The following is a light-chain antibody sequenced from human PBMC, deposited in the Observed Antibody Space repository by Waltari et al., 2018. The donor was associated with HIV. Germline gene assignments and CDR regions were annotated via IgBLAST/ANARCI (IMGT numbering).Light chain of an antibody. J-gene: IGLJ1*01. CDR1: TATTIPRDD. Sequence: QSVLSQPPSASGTPGQRLTISCSASTATTIPRDDVCWFRQVPGAAPRLLMSQTDQRPSWVTDRFSGSKSGTSASLVISGLRSEDEAHYYCAAWDDSLSGYVFGTGTKVIVL. CDR2: QTD. CDR3: AAWDDSLSGYV. V-gene: IGLV1-47*01.